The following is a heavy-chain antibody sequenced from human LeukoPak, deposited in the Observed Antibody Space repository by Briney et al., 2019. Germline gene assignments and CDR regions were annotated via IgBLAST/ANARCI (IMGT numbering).Heavy chain of an antibody. V-gene: IGHV3-30*02. D-gene: IGHD5-18*01. CDR1: GFTFSSYG. CDR3: AKDRAGYSPPSALNY. J-gene: IGHJ4*02. CDR2: IRYDGSNK. Sequence: GGSLRLSCAASGFTFSSYGMHWVRQAPGKGLEWVAFIRYDGSNKYYADSVKGRFTISRDNSKNTLYLQMNSLRAEDTAVYYCAKDRAGYSPPSALNYWGQGTLVTVSS.